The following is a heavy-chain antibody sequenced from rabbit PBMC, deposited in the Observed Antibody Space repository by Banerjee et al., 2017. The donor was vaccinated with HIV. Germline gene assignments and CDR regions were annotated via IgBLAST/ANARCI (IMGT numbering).Heavy chain of an antibody. CDR2: INTNNANT. Sequence: QQQLEESGGDLVKPEGSLTLTCKASGIDFSYHYMCWVRQAPGKGLEWIACINTNNANTVYASWAKGPFTISKTSSTTVTLQMTSLTAADTASYFCARDLAGVIGWNFNFWGPGTLVTVS. D-gene: IGHD4-1*01. J-gene: IGHJ6*01. CDR1: GIDFSYHY. CDR3: ARDLAGVIGWNFNF. V-gene: IGHV1S45*01.